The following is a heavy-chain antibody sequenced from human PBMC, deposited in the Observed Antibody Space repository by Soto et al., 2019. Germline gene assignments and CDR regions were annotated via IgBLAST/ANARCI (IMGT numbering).Heavy chain of an antibody. J-gene: IGHJ6*02. CDR3: ARELPGYCSSTSCPFGANYGMDV. CDR2: IIPIFGTA. CDR1: GGTFSSYA. V-gene: IGHV1-69*13. D-gene: IGHD2-2*01. Sequence: GASVKVSCKASGGTFSSYAISWVRQAPGQGLEWMGGIIPIFGTANYAQKFQGRVTITADESTSTAYMELNSLRAEDTAVYYCARELPGYCSSTSCPFGANYGMDVWGQGTTVTVSS.